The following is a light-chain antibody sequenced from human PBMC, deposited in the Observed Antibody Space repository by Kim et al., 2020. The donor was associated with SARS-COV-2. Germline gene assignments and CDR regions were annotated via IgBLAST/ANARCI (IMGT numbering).Light chain of an antibody. J-gene: IGLJ2*01. V-gene: IGLV4-69*01. CDR2: LNSDGSH. Sequence: LGASVKLTCTLSSGHSSYAIAWHQQQPEKGPRYLMKLNSDGSHSKGDGIPDCFSGSSSGAERYLTISSLQSEDEADYYCQTWGTGIFGGGTQLTVL. CDR1: SGHSSYA. CDR3: QTWGTGI.